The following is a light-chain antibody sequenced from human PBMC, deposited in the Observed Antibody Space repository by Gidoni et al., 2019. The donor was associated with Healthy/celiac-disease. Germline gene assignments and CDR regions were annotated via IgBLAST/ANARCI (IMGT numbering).Light chain of an antibody. Sequence: QAVLTQPSSLSASPGASASLTCTLRSGINVGTYRIYWYQQKPGSPPQYLLRYKSDSDKQQGSGVPSRFSGSKDALANAGILLISGLQSEDEADYYCMIWHSSAVVFGGGTKLTV. CDR3: MIWHSSAVV. V-gene: IGLV5-45*03. CDR1: SGINVGTYR. J-gene: IGLJ2*01. CDR2: YKSDSDK.